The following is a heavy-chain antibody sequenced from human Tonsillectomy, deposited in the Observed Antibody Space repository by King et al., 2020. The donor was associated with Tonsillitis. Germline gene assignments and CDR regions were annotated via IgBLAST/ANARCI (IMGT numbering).Heavy chain of an antibody. CDR3: ARHATNVLRYFDNDAFDF. V-gene: IGHV4-59*08. J-gene: IGHJ3*01. Sequence: QLQESGPGLVKPSETLSLTCTVSGGSISNYYWSWLRQPPGKGLEWIGNIYHSGKTNYNPSLKSRATISIDTSKNHFSLKLGSVTAADTAVYYCARHATNVLRYFDNDAFDFWGQGTMVTVSS. D-gene: IGHD3-9*01. CDR2: IYHSGKT. CDR1: GGSISNYY.